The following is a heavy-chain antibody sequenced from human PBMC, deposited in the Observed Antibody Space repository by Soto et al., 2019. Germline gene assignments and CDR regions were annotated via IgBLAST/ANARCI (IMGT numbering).Heavy chain of an antibody. J-gene: IGHJ5*02. CDR3: ARGAIWSARDWFAP. CDR1: GGSFSDYK. D-gene: IGHD3-3*01. CDR2: INHSGIT. V-gene: IGHV4-34*01. Sequence: SETLSLTCAVNGGSFSDYKWTWIRQSPGKGLEWIGEINHSGITNYNPSFKCRVTLSVDTSKNQFSLRVKSVTAADTAIYFCARGAIWSARDWFAPWGQGTPVTVSS.